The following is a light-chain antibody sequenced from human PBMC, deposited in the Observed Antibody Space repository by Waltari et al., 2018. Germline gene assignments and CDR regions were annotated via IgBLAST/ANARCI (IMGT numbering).Light chain of an antibody. CDR3: HQYGSSPRT. CDR1: QSVSSNY. J-gene: IGKJ1*01. CDR2: GAS. Sequence: DIQLTQSPGTLSIAPGEGATISCRASQSVSSNYLAWYQQIPGQAPRLVIYGASSRATGIPDRFSGSGSGTDFTLTISRLEPEDFAVYYCHQYGSSPRTFGQGTKVEIK. V-gene: IGKV3-20*01.